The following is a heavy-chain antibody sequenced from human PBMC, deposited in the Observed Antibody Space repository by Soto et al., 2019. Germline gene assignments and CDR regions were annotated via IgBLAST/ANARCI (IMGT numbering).Heavy chain of an antibody. V-gene: IGHV1-18*01. Sequence: QVQLVQSGAEVKKPGASVKVSCKASGYTFTSYGISWVRQAPGQGLEWMGWISAYNGNTNYAQKLQGRVTMTTDTFTSTAYMELRSLRSDDTAVYYCARDLLPSMVRGVIDNWFDPWGQGTLVTVSS. D-gene: IGHD3-10*01. J-gene: IGHJ5*02. CDR2: ISAYNGNT. CDR3: ARDLLPSMVRGVIDNWFDP. CDR1: GYTFTSYG.